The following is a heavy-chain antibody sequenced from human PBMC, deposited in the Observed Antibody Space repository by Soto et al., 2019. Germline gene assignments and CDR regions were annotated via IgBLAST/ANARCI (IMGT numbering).Heavy chain of an antibody. J-gene: IGHJ6*02. CDR2: IIPIFGTA. D-gene: IGHD5-12*01. CDR1: GGTFSSYA. CDR3: ARDEVTGYDGFYYYYYGMDV. Sequence: SVKVSCKASGGTFSSYAISWVRQAPGQGLEWMGGIIPIFGTANYAQKFQGRVTITADESTSTAYMELSSLRSEDTAVYYCARDEVTGYDGFYYYYYGMDVWGQGTTVTVSS. V-gene: IGHV1-69*13.